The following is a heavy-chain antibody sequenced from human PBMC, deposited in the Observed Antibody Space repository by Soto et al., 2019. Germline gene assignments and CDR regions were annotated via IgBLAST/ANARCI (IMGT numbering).Heavy chain of an antibody. V-gene: IGHV4-39*07. D-gene: IGHD6-13*01. CDR3: ARARSTAAGLFDY. CDR2: IYYSGST. CDR1: GGSISSSSCY. J-gene: IGHJ4*02. Sequence: LEILSLTCTVSGGSISSSSCYWGWIRQPPGKGLEWIGSIYYSGSTYYNLSLKSRVTISVDTSKNQFSLKLSSVTAEDTAVYYCARARSTAAGLFDYWGLGTLVTVS.